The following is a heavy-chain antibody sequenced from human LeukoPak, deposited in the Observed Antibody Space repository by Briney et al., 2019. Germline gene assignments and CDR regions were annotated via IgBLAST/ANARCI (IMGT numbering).Heavy chain of an antibody. D-gene: IGHD1-26*01. CDR3: ARHPWVGSRGAFDI. CDR2: IYYSGST. V-gene: IGHV4-59*08. J-gene: IGHJ3*02. Sequence: KASETLSLTCTVSGGSISSYYWSWIRQPPGKGLEWIGYIYYSGSTNYNPSLKSRVTISVDTSKNQFSLKLSSVTAADTAVYYCARHPWVGSRGAFDIWGQGTMVTDSS. CDR1: GGSISSYY.